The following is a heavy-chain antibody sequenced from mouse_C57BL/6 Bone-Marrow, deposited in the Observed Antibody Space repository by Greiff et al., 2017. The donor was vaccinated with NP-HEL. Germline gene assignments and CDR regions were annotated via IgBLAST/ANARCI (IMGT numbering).Heavy chain of an antibody. J-gene: IGHJ4*01. CDR3: ARGDYGSSRFGYAMDY. D-gene: IGHD1-1*01. Sequence: VQLKESGAELVKPGASVKISCKASGYAFSSYWMNWVQERPGKGLEWIGQISPGDGDTKYNGKFKGKATLTADKSSITAYRQVSSLTSEDSAVYFCARGDYGSSRFGYAMDYWGQGTSVTVSS. CDR1: GYAFSSYW. CDR2: ISPGDGDT. V-gene: IGHV1-80*01.